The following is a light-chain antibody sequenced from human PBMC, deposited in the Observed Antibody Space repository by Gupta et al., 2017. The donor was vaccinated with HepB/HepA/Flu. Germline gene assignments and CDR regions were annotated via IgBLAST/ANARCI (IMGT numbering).Light chain of an antibody. CDR1: QGISSY. V-gene: IGKV1-8*01. J-gene: IGKJ1*01. CDR2: AAS. Sequence: AIRMTQSPSSFSASTGDRVTITCRASQGISSYLAWYQQKPGKAPKLLIYAASTLQSGVPSRFSGSGSGTDFTLTISCLQSEDFATYYGQQYYSYPRTFGQGTXVEIK. CDR3: QQYYSYPRT.